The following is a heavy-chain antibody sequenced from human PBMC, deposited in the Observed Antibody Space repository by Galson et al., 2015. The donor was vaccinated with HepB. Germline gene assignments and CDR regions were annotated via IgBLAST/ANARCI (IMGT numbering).Heavy chain of an antibody. J-gene: IGHJ3*02. CDR3: TTDIGREGNDAFNI. V-gene: IGHV3-9*01. CDR2: ISWNGGSI. CDR1: GFTFDDYA. Sequence: SLRLSCAASGFTFDDYAMHWVRQAPGKGLEWVSGISWNGGSIGYADSVRGRFTISRDNAKNSLYLQMNSLRAEDTALYYCTTDIGREGNDAFNIWGQGTMVTVSS. D-gene: IGHD3-16*01.